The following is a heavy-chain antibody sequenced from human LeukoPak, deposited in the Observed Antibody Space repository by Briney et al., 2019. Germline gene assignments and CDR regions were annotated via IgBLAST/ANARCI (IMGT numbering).Heavy chain of an antibody. CDR2: IYYSGST. CDR3: ASSRGTTMMGYYGMDV. Sequence: PSQTLSLTCTVSGGSISSGGYYWSWIRQHPGKGLEWIGYIYYSGSTYYNPSLKSRVTISVDTSKNQFSLKLSSVTAADTAVYYCASSRGTTMMGYYGMDVWGQGTTVTVSS. V-gene: IGHV4-31*03. D-gene: IGHD1-7*01. J-gene: IGHJ6*02. CDR1: GGSISSGGYY.